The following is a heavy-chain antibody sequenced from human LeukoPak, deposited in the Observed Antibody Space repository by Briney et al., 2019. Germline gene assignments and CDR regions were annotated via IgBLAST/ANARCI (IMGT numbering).Heavy chain of an antibody. CDR1: GFTFSSYA. CDR3: ARDVIYYGMDV. J-gene: IGHJ6*02. V-gene: IGHV3-30*04. CDR2: ISYDGSNK. D-gene: IGHD3-10*01. Sequence: PGRSLRLSCAASGFTFSSYAMHWVRQAPGKGLEWVAVISYDGSNKYYADSVKGRFTISRDNSKNTLYLQMNSLRAEDTAVYYCARDVIYYGMDVWGQGTTVTVSS.